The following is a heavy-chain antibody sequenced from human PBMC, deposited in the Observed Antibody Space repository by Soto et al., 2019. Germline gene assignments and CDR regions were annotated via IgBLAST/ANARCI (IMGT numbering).Heavy chain of an antibody. D-gene: IGHD3-3*01. CDR1: GGSISSYY. CDR3: ARATDRFLEWYTGGLFFDY. Sequence: SETLSLTCTVSGGSISSYYWSWIRQPPGKGLEWIGYIYYSGSTNYNPSLKSRVTISVDTSKNQFSLKLSSVTAADTAVYYCARATDRFLEWYTGGLFFDYWGQGTLVTVSS. CDR2: IYYSGST. V-gene: IGHV4-59*01. J-gene: IGHJ4*02.